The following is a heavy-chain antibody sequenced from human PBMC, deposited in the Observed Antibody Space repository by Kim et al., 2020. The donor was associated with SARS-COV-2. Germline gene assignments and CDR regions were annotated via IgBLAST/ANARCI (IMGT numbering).Heavy chain of an antibody. CDR2: ISYDGSNK. J-gene: IGHJ6*03. CDR3: AKDGAGGWVQGGITNYYYNTRSTRKLQRSRPRNVGRTVYTCAKGGVGGWVQGVITNYYYYYMDV. D-gene: IGHD3-10*01. Sequence: GGSLRLSCAASGFTFSSYGMHWVRQAPGKGLEWVAVISYDGSNKYYADSVKGRFTISRDNSKNTLYLQMNSLRAEDTAVYYCAKDGAGGWVQGGITNYYYNTRSTRKLQRSRPRNVGRTVYTCAKGGVGGWVQGVITNYYYYYMDVWGKGTTVTVSS. CDR1: GFTFSSYG. V-gene: IGHV3-30*18.